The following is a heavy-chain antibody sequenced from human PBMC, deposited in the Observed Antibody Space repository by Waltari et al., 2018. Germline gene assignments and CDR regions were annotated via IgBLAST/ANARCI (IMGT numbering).Heavy chain of an antibody. V-gene: IGHV3-23*01. D-gene: IGHD1-26*01. CDR3: AKEDSEGATLNWIYYYYYGMDV. CDR2: ISGSGGST. J-gene: IGHJ6*02. Sequence: PGKGLEWVSAISGSGGSTYYTDSVKGRFTISRDNSKNTLYLQMNSLRAEDTAVYYCAKEDSEGATLNWIYYYYYGMDVWGQGTTVTVSS.